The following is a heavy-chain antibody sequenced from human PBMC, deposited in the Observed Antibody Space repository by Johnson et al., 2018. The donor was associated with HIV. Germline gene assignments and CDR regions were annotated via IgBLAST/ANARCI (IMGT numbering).Heavy chain of an antibody. J-gene: IGHJ3*02. V-gene: IGHV3-13*01. CDR2: IGTAGDT. CDR1: GFTFSSYD. D-gene: IGHD5-18*01. Sequence: VQLVESGGGLVQPGGSLRLSCAASGFTFSSYDMHWVRQATGKGLEWVSAIGTAGDTYYPGSVKGRFTISRENAKNSLYLQMNSLRAGDTDVYYCARAPGYSRAFDIWGQGTMVTVST. CDR3: ARAPGYSRAFDI.